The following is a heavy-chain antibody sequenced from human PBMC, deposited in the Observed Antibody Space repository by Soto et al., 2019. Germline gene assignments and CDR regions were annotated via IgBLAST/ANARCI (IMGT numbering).Heavy chain of an antibody. CDR1: GGSISSYY. D-gene: IGHD2-21*01. CDR3: AREVRDGTTWYFDY. Sequence: PSETLSLTCTVSGGSISSYYWSWIRQPPGKGLEWIGYVHYSGSTNYNPSFHTRVTISVDKSKNQFALKLTSVTAADTAVYYCAREVRDGTTWYFDYWGQGTLVTVSS. CDR2: VHYSGST. V-gene: IGHV4-59*01. J-gene: IGHJ4*02.